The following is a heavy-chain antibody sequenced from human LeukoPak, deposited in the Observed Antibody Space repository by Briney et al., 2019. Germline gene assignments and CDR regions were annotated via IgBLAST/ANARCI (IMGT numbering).Heavy chain of an antibody. CDR1: GFTFSSYS. V-gene: IGHV3-48*01. CDR3: AREMSSSSWSEYDAFDI. CDR2: ISSSSSTI. J-gene: IGHJ3*02. Sequence: GGSLRLSCAASGFTFSSYSMNWVRQAPGKGLEWVSSISSSSSTIYYADSVKGRFTISRDNAKNSLYLQMNSLRAEDTAVYYCAREMSSSSWSEYDAFDIWGQGTMVTVSS. D-gene: IGHD6-13*01.